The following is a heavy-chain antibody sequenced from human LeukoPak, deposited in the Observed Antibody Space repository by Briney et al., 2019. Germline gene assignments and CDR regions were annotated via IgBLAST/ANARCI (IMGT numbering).Heavy chain of an antibody. V-gene: IGHV3-11*01. D-gene: IGHD1-26*01. CDR1: GFPFSNAW. CDR2: ISSSGSTI. Sequence: VHLGGSLRLSCAASGFPFSNAWMSWVRQAPGKGLEWVSYISSSGSTIYYADSVKGRFTISRDNAKNSLYLQMNSLRAEDTAVYYCARGGWDLLPLGALDIWGQGTLVTVSS. CDR3: ARGGWDLLPLGALDI. J-gene: IGHJ3*02.